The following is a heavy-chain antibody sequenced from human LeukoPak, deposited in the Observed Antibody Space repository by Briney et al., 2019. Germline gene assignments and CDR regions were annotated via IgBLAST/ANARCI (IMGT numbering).Heavy chain of an antibody. D-gene: IGHD5-12*01. CDR2: INHSGST. J-gene: IGHJ4*02. V-gene: IGHV4-34*01. Sequence: SETLSLTCAVYGGSFSGYYWSWIRQPPGKGLEWIGEINHSGSTNYNPSLKSRVTISVDTSKNQFSLKLSSVTAADTAVYYCARRWLRGYFDYWGQGTLVTVSS. CDR3: ARRWLRGYFDY. CDR1: GGSFSGYY.